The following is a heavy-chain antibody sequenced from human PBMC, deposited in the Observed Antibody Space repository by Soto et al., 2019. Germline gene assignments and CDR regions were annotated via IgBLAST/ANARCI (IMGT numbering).Heavy chain of an antibody. J-gene: IGHJ4*02. CDR1: GGSFSGYY. CDR2: INHSGST. Sequence: SETLSLTCAVYGGSFSGYYWSWIRQPPGKGLEWIGEINHSGSTNYNPSLKSRVTISVDTSKNQFSLKLSSVTAADTAVYYCAITGYENFDYWGQGTLVTVSS. D-gene: IGHD2-15*01. CDR3: AITGYENFDY. V-gene: IGHV4-34*01.